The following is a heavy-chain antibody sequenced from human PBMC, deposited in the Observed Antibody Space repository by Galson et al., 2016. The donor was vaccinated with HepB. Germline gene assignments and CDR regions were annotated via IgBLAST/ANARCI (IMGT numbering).Heavy chain of an antibody. J-gene: IGHJ4*02. V-gene: IGHV4-31*03. CDR3: ARQDLLSGYSTFDY. CDR2: IHYSGTT. CDR1: GGSISSGGHY. D-gene: IGHD3-9*01. Sequence: TLSLTCTVSGGSISSGGHYWSWIRQHPGKGLEWIAYIHYSGTTDYNPSLKSRVSISIGTSKNQFSLKLTSVTAADTAVYYCARQDLLSGYSTFDYWGQGTLVTVSS.